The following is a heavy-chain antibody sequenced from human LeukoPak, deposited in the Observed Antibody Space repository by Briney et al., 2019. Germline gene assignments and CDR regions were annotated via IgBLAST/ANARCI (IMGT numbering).Heavy chain of an antibody. J-gene: IGHJ5*02. V-gene: IGHV3-9*01. D-gene: IGHD3-3*01. Sequence: PGRSLRLSCAASGFTFDDYAMHWVRQAPGKGLEWVSGISWNSGSIGYADSVKGRFTISRDNAKNSLYLQMNSLRAGDTALYYCAKDNGVSFDPWGQGTLVTVSS. CDR3: AKDNGVSFDP. CDR1: GFTFDDYA. CDR2: ISWNSGSI.